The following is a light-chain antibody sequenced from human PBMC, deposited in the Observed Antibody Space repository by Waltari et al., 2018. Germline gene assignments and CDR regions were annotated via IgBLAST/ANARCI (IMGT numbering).Light chain of an antibody. CDR3: QQLNVYPLT. CDR1: QDISSY. Sequence: DIQLTQYPSFLSASVGDRVTISCRAGQDISSYLAWYQQKPGEAPKLLIYAASTLQSGVPSRFSGSGSGTEFTLTISSLQPEDFAAYYCQQLNVYPLTFGGGSKVEIK. V-gene: IGKV1-9*01. CDR2: AAS. J-gene: IGKJ4*01.